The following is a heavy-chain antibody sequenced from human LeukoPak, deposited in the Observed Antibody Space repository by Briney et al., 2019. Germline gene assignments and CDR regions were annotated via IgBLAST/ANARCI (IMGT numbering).Heavy chain of an antibody. J-gene: IGHJ4*02. CDR1: GASVSNYY. Sequence: SETLSLTCRVSGASVSNYYLSWIRQSPGKGLEWIGFFHYSGSTNYNPSLNSRLTTSKDTSMNQRYLTLVSVTGAVTAVYFCARHHDGGPKLILDFWGLGALVPVSS. D-gene: IGHD2-15*01. CDR2: FHYSGST. CDR3: ARHHDGGPKLILDF. V-gene: IGHV4-59*08.